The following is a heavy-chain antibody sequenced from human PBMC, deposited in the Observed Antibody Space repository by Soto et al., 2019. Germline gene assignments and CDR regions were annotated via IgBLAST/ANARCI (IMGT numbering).Heavy chain of an antibody. CDR3: ARGGGADGTDV. Sequence: QVQLVESGGGVVQPGGSLRLSCAASGFRFINYAMHWVRQAPGKGLEWVAVISNDGNSKYYADSLKGRFTISRDSSQDTVYLQMNSLRRDDTGVYYCARGGGADGTDVWGHGTTVTV. J-gene: IGHJ6*02. CDR2: ISNDGNSK. V-gene: IGHV3-30*03. D-gene: IGHD1-26*01. CDR1: GFRFINYA.